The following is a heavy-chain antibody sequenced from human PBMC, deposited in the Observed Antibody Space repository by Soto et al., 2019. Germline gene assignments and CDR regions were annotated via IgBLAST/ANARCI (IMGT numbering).Heavy chain of an antibody. CDR3: AKDTLSRDKAAAAPDY. Sequence: GGSLRLSCAASGFTFSSYAMSWVRQAPGKGLEWVSAISGSGGSTYYADSVKGRFTISRDNSKNTLYLQMNSLRAEDTAVYYCAKDTLSRDKAAAAPDYWGQRTLVTVSS. J-gene: IGHJ4*02. D-gene: IGHD6-13*01. CDR1: GFTFSSYA. CDR2: ISGSGGST. V-gene: IGHV3-23*01.